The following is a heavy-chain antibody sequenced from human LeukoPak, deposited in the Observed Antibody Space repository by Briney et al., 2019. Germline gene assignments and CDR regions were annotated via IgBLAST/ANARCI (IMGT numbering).Heavy chain of an antibody. V-gene: IGHV3-11*01. J-gene: IGHJ4*02. Sequence: PGGSLRLSCAASGFSFSDHYMSWIRQAPGKGLEWVSYMSSSDNPIYYADSVKGRFTISRDNAKNSLYLQMNNQRAEDTAVYYCARDRVGSSTSCYDYWGQGTLVTVSS. CDR2: MSSSDNPI. CDR1: GFSFSDHY. D-gene: IGHD2-2*01. CDR3: ARDRVGSSTSCYDY.